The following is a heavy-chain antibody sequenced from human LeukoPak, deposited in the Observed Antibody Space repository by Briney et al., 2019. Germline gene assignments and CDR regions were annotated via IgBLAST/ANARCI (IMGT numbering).Heavy chain of an antibody. J-gene: IGHJ6*04. V-gene: IGHV3-73*01. CDR2: IRSKANSYAT. CDR1: GFTFSGSA. D-gene: IGHD5-12*01. CDR3: TRSDSGYHYYYGMDV. Sequence: GGSLKLSCAASGFTFSGSAMHWVRQASGKGLEWVGRIRSKANSYATAYAASVKGRFTISRDDSKNTAYLQMNSLKTEDTAVYYCTRSDSGYHYYYGMDVWGKGTTVTVSS.